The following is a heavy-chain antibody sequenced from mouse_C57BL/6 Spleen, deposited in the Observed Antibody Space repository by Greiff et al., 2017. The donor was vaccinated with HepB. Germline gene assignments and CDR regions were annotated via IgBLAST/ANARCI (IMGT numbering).Heavy chain of an antibody. CDR3: ARGNYGNAWFAY. CDR1: GYTFTDYY. CDR2: INPNNGGT. V-gene: IGHV1-26*01. J-gene: IGHJ3*01. D-gene: IGHD2-1*01. Sequence: EVQGVESGPELVKPGASVKISCKASGYTFTDYYMNWVKQSHGKSLEWIGDINPNNGGTSYNQKFKGKATLTVDKSSSTAYMELRSLTSEDSAVYYCARGNYGNAWFAYWGQGTLVTVSA.